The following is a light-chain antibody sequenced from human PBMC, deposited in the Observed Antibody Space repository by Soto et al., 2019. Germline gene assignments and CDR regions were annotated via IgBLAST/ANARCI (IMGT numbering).Light chain of an antibody. CDR1: SSDVGSYDL. J-gene: IGLJ2*01. V-gene: IGLV2-23*01. CDR2: EGS. Sequence: QSVLTQPASVSGSPGQSITISCTGTSSDVGSYDLVSWYQQHPGKAPKLMIYEGSQRPSGVSNCFSGSKSGNTASLTIFGLQADDEADYYCFSYAGTTNVAFGTGTKLTVL. CDR3: FSYAGTTNVA.